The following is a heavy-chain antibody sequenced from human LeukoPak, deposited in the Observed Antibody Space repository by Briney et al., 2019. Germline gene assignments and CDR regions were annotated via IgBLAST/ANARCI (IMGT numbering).Heavy chain of an antibody. CDR3: AREEGEAFDI. J-gene: IGHJ3*02. Sequence: GGSLRLSCAASGFTFSSYEMDWVRRAPGKGLEWVSYIGSSGGSRYYADSVKGRFTSSRDNAKNSLYLQMNSLRVEDTAVYYCAREEGEAFDIWGQGTGGCASS. CDR2: IGSSGGSR. CDR1: GFTFSSYE. V-gene: IGHV3-48*03.